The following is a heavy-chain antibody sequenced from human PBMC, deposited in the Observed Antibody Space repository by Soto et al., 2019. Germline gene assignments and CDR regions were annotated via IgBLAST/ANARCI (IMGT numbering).Heavy chain of an antibody. D-gene: IGHD5-12*01. CDR3: ARVPPNIVATIWEDLSYFDY. V-gene: IGHV3-74*01. J-gene: IGHJ4*02. CDR1: GFTFSSYW. Sequence: EVQLVESGGGLVQPGGSLRLSCAASGFTFSSYWMHWVRQARGKGLVWVSRINSDGSSTSYADSVKGRFTISRDNAKNTLYLQMNSLRVEDTAVSYCARVPPNIVATIWEDLSYFDYWGQGTLVTVSS. CDR2: INSDGSST.